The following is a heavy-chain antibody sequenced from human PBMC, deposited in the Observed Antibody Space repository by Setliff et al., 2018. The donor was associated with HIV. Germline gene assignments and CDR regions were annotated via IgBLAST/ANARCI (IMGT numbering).Heavy chain of an antibody. Sequence: SETLSLTCTVSGGSISSGIYYWIWIRQPAGKGLEWIGHVYTTGGTNYNPSLESRLTISVDTSRNQFSLRLSSVTAADTAVYYCARAPTVVTNAFDIWGQGTMVTVS. V-gene: IGHV4-61*09. CDR2: VYTTGGT. J-gene: IGHJ3*02. CDR3: ARAPTVVTNAFDI. D-gene: IGHD3-22*01. CDR1: GGSISSGIYY.